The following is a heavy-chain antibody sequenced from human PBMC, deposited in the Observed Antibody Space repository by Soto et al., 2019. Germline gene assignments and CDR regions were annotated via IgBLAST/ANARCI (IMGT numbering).Heavy chain of an antibody. CDR1: GFTFSNAW. CDR2: IKSKTDGGTT. V-gene: IGHV3-15*07. CDR3: TTDPPTDISSSFHYYYGMDV. Sequence: EVQLVESGGGLVKPGGSLRLSCAASGFTFSNAWMNWVRQAPGKGLEWVGRIKSKTDGGTTDYAAPVKGRFTISRDDSKNTLYLQMNSLKTEDTAVYYCTTDPPTDISSSFHYYYGMDVWGQGTTVTVSS. J-gene: IGHJ6*02. D-gene: IGHD6-6*01.